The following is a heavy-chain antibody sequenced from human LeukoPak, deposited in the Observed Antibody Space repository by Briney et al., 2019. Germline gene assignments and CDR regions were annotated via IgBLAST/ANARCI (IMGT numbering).Heavy chain of an antibody. D-gene: IGHD3-22*01. J-gene: IGHJ4*02. CDR2: VSAYNGNT. CDR1: GYTFTSYG. Sequence: GASVKVSCKASGYTFTSYGISWVRQAPGQGLEWMGWVSAYNGNTNYAQKLQGRVTMTTDTSTSTAYMELRSLRSDDTAVYYCARGATYYYDSSGYYFDYGGQGTLVTVSS. CDR3: ARGATYYYDSSGYYFDY. V-gene: IGHV1-18*01.